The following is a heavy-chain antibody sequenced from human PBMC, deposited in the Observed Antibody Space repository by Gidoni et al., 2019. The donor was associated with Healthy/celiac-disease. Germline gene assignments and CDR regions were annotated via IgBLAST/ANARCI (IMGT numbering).Heavy chain of an antibody. J-gene: IGHJ4*02. V-gene: IGHV1-69*01. D-gene: IGHD1-20*01. CDR2: IIPIFGTA. Sequence: QVQLVQSGAEVTKPGSSVAVSFKASERTFSSYAISWVRQAPGQGLEWMGVIIPIFGTANYAQKFQGRVTITADESTSTAYMELSSLRSEDTAVYYCARDGGITGTFDYWGQGTLVTVSS. CDR3: ARDGGITGTFDY. CDR1: ERTFSSYA.